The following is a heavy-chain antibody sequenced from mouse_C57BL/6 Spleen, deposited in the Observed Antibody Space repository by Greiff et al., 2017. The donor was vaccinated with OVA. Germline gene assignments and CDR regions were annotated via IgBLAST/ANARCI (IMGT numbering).Heavy chain of an antibody. V-gene: IGHV1-85*01. CDR3: ARKAGTGYFDV. D-gene: IGHD4-1*01. CDR2: IYPRDGST. J-gene: IGHJ1*03. Sequence: VMLQQSGPELVKPGASVKLSCKASGYTFTSYDINWVRQRPGQGLEWIGWIYPRDGSTKYNEKFKGKATLTVDTSSSTAYMELHSLTSEDSAVYFCARKAGTGYFDVWGTGTTVTVSS. CDR1: GYTFTSYD.